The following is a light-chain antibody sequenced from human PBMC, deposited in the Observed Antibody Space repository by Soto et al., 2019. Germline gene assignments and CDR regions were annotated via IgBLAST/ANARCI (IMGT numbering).Light chain of an antibody. J-gene: IGLJ2*01. V-gene: IGLV2-14*01. CDR3: SSYTSSSTLVV. CDR2: EVS. Sequence: QSALTQPASVSGPPGQSITISCTGTSSDVGGYNYVSWYQQHPGKAPKLMIYEVSNRPSGVSNRFSGSKSGNTASLTISGLQAEDEADYYCSSYTSSSTLVVFGGGTKVTVL. CDR1: SSDVGGYNY.